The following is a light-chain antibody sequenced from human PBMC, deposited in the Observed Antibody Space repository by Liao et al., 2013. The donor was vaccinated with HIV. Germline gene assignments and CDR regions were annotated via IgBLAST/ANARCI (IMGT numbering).Light chain of an antibody. CDR2: KDS. V-gene: IGLV3-25*03. CDR1: SIGSKS. J-gene: IGLJ3*02. CDR3: QSADSSGTCPV. Sequence: SYVLTQSPSASVAPGKTASITCGGDSIGSKSVNWYQQKPGQAPVLLIYKDSERPSGIPERFSGSSSGTTVTLTISGVQAEDEADYYCQSADSSGTCPVFGGGTKLTVL.